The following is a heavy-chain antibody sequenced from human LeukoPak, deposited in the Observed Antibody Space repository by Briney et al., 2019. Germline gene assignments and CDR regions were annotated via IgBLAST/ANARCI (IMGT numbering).Heavy chain of an antibody. D-gene: IGHD3-10*01. CDR3: AKDIRRFGEFLFDY. CDR1: GFTFSSYA. CDR2: ISGSGGST. V-gene: IGHV3-23*01. J-gene: IGHJ4*02. Sequence: GGSLRLSCAASGFTFSSYAMSWVRQAPGKGREWVSAISGSGGSTYYADSVKGRFTISRDNSKNTLYLQMNSLRAEDTAVYYCAKDIRRFGEFLFDYWGQGTLVTVSS.